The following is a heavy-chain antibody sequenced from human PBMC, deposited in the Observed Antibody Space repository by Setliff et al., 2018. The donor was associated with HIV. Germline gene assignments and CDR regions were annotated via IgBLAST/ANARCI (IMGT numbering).Heavy chain of an antibody. V-gene: IGHV3-30*12. CDR1: GFTFSSYG. J-gene: IGHJ4*02. Sequence: GGSLRLSCAASGFTFSSYGMHWVRQAPGKGLEWVAVISYDGSNEYYADSMKGRFTISRDNSKNTLYLQMNSLRAEDTGVYYCHSGYDTEEQSYFDYWGQGTLVTVSS. CDR3: HSGYDTEEQSYFDY. CDR2: ISYDGSNE. D-gene: IGHD5-12*01.